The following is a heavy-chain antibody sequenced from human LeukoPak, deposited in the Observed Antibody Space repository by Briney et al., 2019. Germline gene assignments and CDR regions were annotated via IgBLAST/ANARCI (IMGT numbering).Heavy chain of an antibody. CDR1: GYTFTGYY. CDR2: INPNSGGT. CDR3: ARAGCSSTSCYVRDNWFDP. Sequence: ASVKVSCKASGYTFTGYYMHWVRQAPGQGLEWMGWINPNSGGTNYAQKFQGRVTMTRDTSISTAYMELSRLRSDDTAVYYCARAGCSSTSCYVRDNWFDPWGQGTLVTVSS. V-gene: IGHV1-2*02. J-gene: IGHJ5*02. D-gene: IGHD2-2*01.